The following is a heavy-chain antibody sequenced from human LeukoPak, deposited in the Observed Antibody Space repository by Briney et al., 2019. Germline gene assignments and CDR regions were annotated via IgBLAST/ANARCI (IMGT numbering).Heavy chain of an antibody. CDR1: GFTFSSYH. J-gene: IGHJ3*02. Sequence: PGGSLRLSCAASGFTFSSYHMGWVRQAPGKGLEWVSFMSSSSDYISYADSVKGRFTISRDNAKSSLYLRMNSLRAEDTAVYYCVKRAHSDSDLRAFDIWGQGTMVTISS. V-gene: IGHV3-21*01. CDR3: VKRAHSDSDLRAFDI. CDR2: MSSSSDYI. D-gene: IGHD2-21*02.